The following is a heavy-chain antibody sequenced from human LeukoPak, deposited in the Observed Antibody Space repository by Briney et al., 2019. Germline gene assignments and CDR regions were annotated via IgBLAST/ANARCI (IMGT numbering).Heavy chain of an antibody. D-gene: IGHD5-18*01. V-gene: IGHV3-30*01. CDR2: ISYDGSNK. CDR1: GFTFRSYA. J-gene: IGHJ3*02. CDR3: AGVDAAMPAAFDI. Sequence: GGSLRLSCATSGFTFRSYAMHWVRQAPGKGLEWVAAISYDGSNKYSADAVKGRFTNSRDNSKNTLYRQKNSLSAGDAAVLLCAGVDAAMPAAFDICGQGTTVTVSS.